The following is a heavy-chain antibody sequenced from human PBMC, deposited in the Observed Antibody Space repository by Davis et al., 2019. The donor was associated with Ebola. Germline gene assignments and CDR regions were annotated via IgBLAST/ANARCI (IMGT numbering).Heavy chain of an antibody. Sequence: SETLSLTCGVSGGSISSNNWWRWVRQPPGKGLEWIGEIYHGGITNYNPSLKSRVTISLDTSKNQFSLRLTSVTAADTAVYYCARSHSDWLLPFDYWGQGTLATVSS. D-gene: IGHD3-9*01. CDR2: IYHGGIT. V-gene: IGHV4-4*02. J-gene: IGHJ4*02. CDR1: GGSISSNNW. CDR3: ARSHSDWLLPFDY.